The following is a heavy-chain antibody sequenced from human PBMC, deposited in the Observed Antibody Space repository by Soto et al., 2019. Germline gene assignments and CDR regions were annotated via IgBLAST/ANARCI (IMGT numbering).Heavy chain of an antibody. CDR2: ISYDGSNT. V-gene: IGHV3-30*18. CDR1: GFTFGAYV. J-gene: IGHJ6*02. D-gene: IGHD2-2*01. Sequence: GGSLRLSCAASGFTFGAYVMHWVRQAPGKGLEWVAHISYDGSNTYYADSVKGRFTISRDNSKNSLYLQMNSLRTEDTALYYCAKDITLDIVLVPAAIGGMDVWGQGTTVTVSS. CDR3: AKDITLDIVLVPAAIGGMDV.